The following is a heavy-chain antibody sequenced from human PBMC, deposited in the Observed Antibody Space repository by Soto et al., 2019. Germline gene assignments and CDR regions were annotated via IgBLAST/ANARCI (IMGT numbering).Heavy chain of an antibody. CDR2: IIPVFGTT. V-gene: IGHV1-69*12. Sequence: QVQLVQSGAEVKKPGSSVKVSCKASGGTFSNFAISWVRQAPGQGLEWMGGIIPVFGTTNYAQNFQGRVTISADASTSTAFMELSSLRSEDTAVYYCARGGRFDYWGQGTLVTVSS. D-gene: IGHD5-12*01. CDR3: ARGGRFDY. CDR1: GGTFSNFA. J-gene: IGHJ4*02.